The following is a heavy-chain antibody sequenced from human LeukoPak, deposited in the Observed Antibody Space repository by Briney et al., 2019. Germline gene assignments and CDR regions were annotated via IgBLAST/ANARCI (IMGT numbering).Heavy chain of an antibody. V-gene: IGHV3-48*03. CDR2: ISSSGSTI. J-gene: IGHJ4*02. Sequence: PGGSLRLSCAASGFTFSSYEMNWVRQAPGKGLEWVSYISSSGSTIYYADSVKGRFTISRDNAKNSLYLQMNSLRAEDTAVYYCARELFDNSGYYTLNHFDYWGQGTLVTVSS. D-gene: IGHD3-22*01. CDR3: ARELFDNSGYYTLNHFDY. CDR1: GFTFSSYE.